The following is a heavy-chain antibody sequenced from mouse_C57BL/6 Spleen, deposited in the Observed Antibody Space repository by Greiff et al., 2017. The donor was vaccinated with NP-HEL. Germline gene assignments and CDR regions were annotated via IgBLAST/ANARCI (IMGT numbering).Heavy chain of an antibody. CDR2: INPYNGGT. Sequence: VQLQQSGPVLVKPGASVKMSCKASGYTFTDYYMNWVKQSHGKSLEWIGVINPYNGGTSYNQKFKGKATLTVDKSSSTAYMELNSLTSEDSAVYYCARFAMGDYDGDSWFAYWGQGTLVTVSA. CDR3: ARFAMGDYDGDSWFAY. V-gene: IGHV1-19*01. D-gene: IGHD2-4*01. CDR1: GYTFTDYY. J-gene: IGHJ3*01.